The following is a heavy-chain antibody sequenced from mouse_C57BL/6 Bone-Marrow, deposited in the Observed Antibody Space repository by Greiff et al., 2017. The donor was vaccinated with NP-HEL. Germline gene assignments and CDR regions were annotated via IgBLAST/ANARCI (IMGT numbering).Heavy chain of an antibody. J-gene: IGHJ3*01. CDR2: ISNLAYSI. V-gene: IGHV5-15*01. Sequence: EVQVVESGGGLVQPGGSLKLSYAASGFTFSDYGMAWVRQAPRKGPEWVAFISNLAYSIYYADTVTGRFTISRENAKNTLYLEMSSLRSEDTAMYYCARHGGLAYWGQGTLVTVSA. CDR1: GFTFSDYG. CDR3: ARHGGLAY.